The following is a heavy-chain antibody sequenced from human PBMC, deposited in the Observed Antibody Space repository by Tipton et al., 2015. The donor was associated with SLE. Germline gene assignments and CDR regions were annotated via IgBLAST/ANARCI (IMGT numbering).Heavy chain of an antibody. J-gene: IGHJ4*02. V-gene: IGHV4-39*07. CDR2: IYYSGNT. CDR3: ARASPTGEPRAGVHFDY. D-gene: IGHD3-10*01. CDR1: GGSISSSSYY. Sequence: TLSLTCTVSGGSISSSSYYWGWIRQPPGKGLEWIGSIYYSGNTYYNPSLKSRVTISIDTSKNQFSLKLSSVTAADTAVYYCARASPTGEPRAGVHFDYWGQGTLVTVSS.